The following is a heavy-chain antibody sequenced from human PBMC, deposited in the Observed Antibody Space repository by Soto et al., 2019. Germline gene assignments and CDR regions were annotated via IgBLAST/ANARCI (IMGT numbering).Heavy chain of an antibody. J-gene: IGHJ4*02. CDR3: AKDLLLTTITTVGD. Sequence: QVQQVESGGGVVQPGRSLRLSCAASGFIFSTYGMHWVRQAPGKGLEWLSVISYDGNNKYYADSVKGRFTISRDNSKNTLWLQMDSLRTEDTAVYYCAKDLLLTTITTVGDWGQGTLVTVSS. D-gene: IGHD4-17*01. CDR2: ISYDGNNK. V-gene: IGHV3-30*18. CDR1: GFIFSTYG.